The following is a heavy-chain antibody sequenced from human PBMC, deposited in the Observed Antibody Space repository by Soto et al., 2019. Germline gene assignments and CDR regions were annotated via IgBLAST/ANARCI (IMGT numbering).Heavy chain of an antibody. CDR1: GGSISSGGYY. V-gene: IGHV4-31*03. CDR2: MYYSGNS. Sequence: PSETLSPTCTGSGGSISSGGYYWSWIRQHPGKGLEWIGYMYYSGNSNYKSSLKSRVPISVDTSKNQFSLKLSSVTAADTAVYYCASEVRGWYLDYWGQGTLVTLS. CDR3: ASEVRGWYLDY. D-gene: IGHD6-19*01. J-gene: IGHJ4*02.